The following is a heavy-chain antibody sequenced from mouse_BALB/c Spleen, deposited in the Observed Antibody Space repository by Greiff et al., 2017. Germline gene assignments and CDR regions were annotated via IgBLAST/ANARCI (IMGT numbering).Heavy chain of an antibody. CDR1: GFTFSSYA. D-gene: IGHD2-3*01. J-gene: IGHJ4*01. Sequence: EVQRVESGGGLVKPGGSLKLSCAASGFTFSSYAMSWVRQTPEKRLEWVASISSGGSTYYPDSVKGRFTISRDNARNILYLQMSSLRSEDTAMYYCARWLLPRYAMDYWGQGTSVTVSS. CDR2: ISSGGST. V-gene: IGHV5-6-5*01. CDR3: ARWLLPRYAMDY.